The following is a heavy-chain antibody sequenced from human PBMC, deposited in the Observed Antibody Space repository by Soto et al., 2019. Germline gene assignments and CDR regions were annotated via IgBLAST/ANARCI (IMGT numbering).Heavy chain of an antibody. CDR2: INAGNGNT. CDR1: GYTFTSYA. J-gene: IGHJ6*02. Sequence: ASVKVSCKASGYTFTSYAMHWVRQAPGQRLEWMGWINAGNGNTKYSQKFQGRVTITRDTSASTAYMELSSLRSEDTAVYYCARSPTPELRLGLYYYGMDVWGQGTTVTVS. V-gene: IGHV1-3*01. CDR3: ARSPTPELRLGLYYYGMDV. D-gene: IGHD1-7*01.